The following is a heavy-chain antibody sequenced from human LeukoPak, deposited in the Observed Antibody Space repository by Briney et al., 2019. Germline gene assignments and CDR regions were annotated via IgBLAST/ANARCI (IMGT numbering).Heavy chain of an antibody. CDR1: GFTFSSYE. J-gene: IGHJ3*02. V-gene: IGHV3-48*03. Sequence: GGSLRLSCAASGFTFSSYEMNWVRQAPGKWLEWVSYISSSGSTIYYADSVKGRFTISRDNAKNSLYLQMNSLRAEDTAVYYCARGRSSGWYGRYDAFDIWGQGTMVTVSS. D-gene: IGHD6-19*01. CDR2: ISSSGSTI. CDR3: ARGRSSGWYGRYDAFDI.